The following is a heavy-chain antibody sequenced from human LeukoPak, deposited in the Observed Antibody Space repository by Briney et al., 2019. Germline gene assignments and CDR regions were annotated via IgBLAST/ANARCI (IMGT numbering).Heavy chain of an antibody. CDR3: ARGSDYGDYGMYDAFDI. V-gene: IGHV4-59*01. D-gene: IGHD4-17*01. CDR2: IHYSGTT. CDR1: GGSITSSS. Sequence: SETLSLTCTVSGGSITSSSWWAWIRQPPGKGLEWIGYIHYSGTTKYNPSLETRVTISVDTSRNQFSLRLSSVTAADTAVYYCARGSDYGDYGMYDAFDIWGQGTMVTVSS. J-gene: IGHJ3*02.